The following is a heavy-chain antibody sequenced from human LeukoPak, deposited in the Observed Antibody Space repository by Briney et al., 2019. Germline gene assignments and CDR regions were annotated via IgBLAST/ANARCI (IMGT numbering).Heavy chain of an antibody. CDR1: GFTLSGYW. J-gene: IGHJ4*02. CDR2: IWYDGSNK. D-gene: IGHD2-21*02. V-gene: IGHV3-33*08. CDR3: ARDRGRVVVTAIPDY. Sequence: PGGSLRLSCVASGFTLSGYWMSWVRRAPGKGLEWVAVIWYDGSNKYYADSVKGRFTISRDNSKNTLYLQMNSLRAEDTAVYYCARDRGRVVVTAIPDYWGQGTLVTVSS.